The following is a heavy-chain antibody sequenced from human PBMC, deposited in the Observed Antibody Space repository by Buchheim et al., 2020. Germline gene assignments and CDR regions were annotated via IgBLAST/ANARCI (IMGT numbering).Heavy chain of an antibody. CDR1: GFTFSSYW. D-gene: IGHD6-19*01. CDR3: ARDSSGWYEGY. CDR2: INQDGSDK. V-gene: IGHV3-7*01. Sequence: EVQLVESGGGLVQPGGSLRLSCAASGFTFSSYWMSWVRQAPGKGLEWVATINQDGSDKYYVDSVKGRFTISRDNAKNSLYLQMNSLRADDTAVYYGARDSSGWYEGYWGQGTL. J-gene: IGHJ4*02.